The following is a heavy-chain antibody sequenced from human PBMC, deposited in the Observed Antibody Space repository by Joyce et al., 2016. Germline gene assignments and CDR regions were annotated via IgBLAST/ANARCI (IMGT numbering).Heavy chain of an antibody. D-gene: IGHD3-16*01. J-gene: IGHJ4*02. Sequence: QVQLVQSGAEVKKPGASVKVSCKASGYTFSTYAMHWVRQAPGKRLEWMGWINAENGNTKYSQKFQGRVTITRDTSASTAYMELSSLRSEDTAVYYCATLGGLTAARDWGQGTLVTVSS. CDR2: INAENGNT. CDR1: GYTFSTYA. V-gene: IGHV1-3*01. CDR3: ATLGGLTAARD.